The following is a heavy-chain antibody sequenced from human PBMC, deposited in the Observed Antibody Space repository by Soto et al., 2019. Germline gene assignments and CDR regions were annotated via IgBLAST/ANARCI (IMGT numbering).Heavy chain of an antibody. CDR2: IYSTGTT. D-gene: IGHD3-10*01. Sequence: VQLVESGGGLIQPGGSLKLSCAASGFTVGNNYMSWFRQAPGKGLEWVSLIYSTGTTKYADSVKGRFTVSRDNAKNTLYLKMNSLRAEDTAVYYCAKDGRGSGSHYNSFGYWGQGTLVTVSS. CDR3: AKDGRGSGSHYNSFGY. CDR1: GFTVGNNY. J-gene: IGHJ4*02. V-gene: IGHV3-53*01.